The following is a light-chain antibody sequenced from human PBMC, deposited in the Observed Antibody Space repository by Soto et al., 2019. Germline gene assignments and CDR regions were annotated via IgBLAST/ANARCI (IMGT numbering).Light chain of an antibody. CDR1: SSNIGSTD. J-gene: IGLJ3*02. Sequence: QSVLTQPPSASGTPGQRVTISCSGSSSNIGSTDVYWYQQIPGTAPKLLIYRNNQRPSGVPDRFSGSKSGTSASLAISGLRSEDEADYYCAAWDDSLSGRVFGGGTKLTVL. CDR3: AAWDDSLSGRV. CDR2: RNN. V-gene: IGLV1-47*01.